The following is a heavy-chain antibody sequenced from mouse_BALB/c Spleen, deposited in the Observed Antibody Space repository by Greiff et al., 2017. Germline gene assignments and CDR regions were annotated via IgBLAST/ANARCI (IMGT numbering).Heavy chain of an antibody. CDR3: ARGWLLDY. J-gene: IGHJ2*01. D-gene: IGHD2-3*01. V-gene: IGHV5-4*02. CDR1: GFTFSDYY. Sequence: EVMLVESGGGLVKPGGSLKLSCAASGFTFSDYYMYWVRQTPEKRLEWVATISDGGSYTYYPDSVKGRFTISRDNAKNNLYLQMSSLKSEDTAMYYCARGWLLDYWGQGTTLTVSS. CDR2: ISDGGSYT.